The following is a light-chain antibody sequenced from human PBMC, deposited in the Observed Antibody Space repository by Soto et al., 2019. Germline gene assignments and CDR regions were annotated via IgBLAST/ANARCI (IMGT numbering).Light chain of an antibody. CDR2: DVS. Sequence: QSALPQPASVSGSPGQSITISCAGTSSDVGGYNYVSWYQHHPGKAPKLMIYDVSNRPSGVSNRFSGSKSGNTASLTISGLQAEDEADYYCSSYTSSSTGVFGGGTKLTVL. J-gene: IGLJ3*02. V-gene: IGLV2-14*03. CDR3: SSYTSSSTGV. CDR1: SSDVGGYNY.